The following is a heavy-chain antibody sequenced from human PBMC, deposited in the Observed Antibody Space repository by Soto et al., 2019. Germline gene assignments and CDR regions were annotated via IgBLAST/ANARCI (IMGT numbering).Heavy chain of an antibody. CDR1: GGTFSSYT. CDR3: AREDYYGSGSYYKGGYFDY. CDR2: IIPILGIA. V-gene: IGHV1-69*08. J-gene: IGHJ4*02. D-gene: IGHD3-10*01. Sequence: QVQLVQSGAEVKKPGSSVKVSCKASGGTFSSYTISWVRQAPGQGLEWMGRIIPILGIANYAQKFQGRVTITADKSTSTAYMELSSLRSEDTAVYYCAREDYYGSGSYYKGGYFDYWGQGTLSPSPQ.